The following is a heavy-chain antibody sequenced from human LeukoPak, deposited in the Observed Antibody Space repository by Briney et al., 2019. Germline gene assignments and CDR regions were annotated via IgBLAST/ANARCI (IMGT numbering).Heavy chain of an antibody. J-gene: IGHJ4*02. CDR2: ISYDGSNK. D-gene: IGHD3-3*01. CDR1: GFTFSTYA. Sequence: GGSLRLSCAASGFTFSTYAMHWVRQAPGKGLEWVAVISYDGSNKYYADSVKGRFTISRDNSKNTLSLQMNSLRAEDTAVYYCARDHYGFWGGFFYWGQGTLVTVSS. V-gene: IGHV3-30*04. CDR3: ARDHYGFWGGFFY.